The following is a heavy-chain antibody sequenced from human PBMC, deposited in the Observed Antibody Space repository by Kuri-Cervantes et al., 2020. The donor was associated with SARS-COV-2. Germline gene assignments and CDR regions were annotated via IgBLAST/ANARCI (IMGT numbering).Heavy chain of an antibody. Sequence: GGSLRLSCAASGFTYSSYSMNWVRQAPGKGPMWVSRISYDGGRTMYADSVRGRFTISRDNAKNTLFLQMNSLRLEDTAVYYCVRDCTISSCSNAGKYWGQGTLVTVSS. CDR3: VRDCTISSCSNAGKY. CDR1: GFTYSSYS. V-gene: IGHV3-74*03. D-gene: IGHD6-13*01. CDR2: ISYDGGRT. J-gene: IGHJ4*02.